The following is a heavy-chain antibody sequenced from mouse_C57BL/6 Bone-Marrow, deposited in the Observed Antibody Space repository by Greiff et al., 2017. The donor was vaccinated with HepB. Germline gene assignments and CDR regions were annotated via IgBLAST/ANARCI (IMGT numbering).Heavy chain of an antibody. D-gene: IGHD1-1*01. CDR3: ARPLRYYGSSGYYFDY. V-gene: IGHV1-59*01. CDR1: GYTLTSYW. J-gene: IGHJ2*01. Sequence: QVQLQQPGAELVRPGTSVKLSCKASGYTLTSYWMHWVKQRPGQGLEWIGVIDPSDSYTNYNQKFKGKATLTVDTSSSTAYMQLSSLTSEDSAVYYCARPLRYYGSSGYYFDYWGQGTTLTVSS. CDR2: IDPSDSYT.